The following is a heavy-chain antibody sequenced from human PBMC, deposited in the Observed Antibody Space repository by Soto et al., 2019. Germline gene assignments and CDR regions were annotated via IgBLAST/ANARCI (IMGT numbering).Heavy chain of an antibody. CDR1: GFSLSNARMG. Sequence: SGPTLVNPTETLTLTCTVSGFSLSNARMGVSWIRQPPGKALEWLAHIFSNDEKSYSTSLKSRLTISKDTSKSQVVLTMTNMDPVDTATYYCAKDPVVGGSGQDVDYWGQGTLVTVSS. J-gene: IGHJ4*02. V-gene: IGHV2-26*01. D-gene: IGHD6-19*01. CDR3: AKDPVVGGSGQDVDY. CDR2: IFSNDEK.